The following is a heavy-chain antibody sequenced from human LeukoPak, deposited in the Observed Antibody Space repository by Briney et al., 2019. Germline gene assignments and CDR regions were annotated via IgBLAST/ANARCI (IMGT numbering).Heavy chain of an antibody. V-gene: IGHV3-23*01. CDR1: GFNFSSYA. CDR2: ISGSGGST. Sequence: PGGSLRLSCAASGFNFSSYAMSWVRQAPGKGLEWVSAISGSGGSTYYADSVKGLFTISRDNSKNTLYLQMNSLRAEDTAVYYCAFRGYSSSWYTLGYWGQGTLVTVSS. D-gene: IGHD6-13*01. CDR3: AFRGYSSSWYTLGY. J-gene: IGHJ4*02.